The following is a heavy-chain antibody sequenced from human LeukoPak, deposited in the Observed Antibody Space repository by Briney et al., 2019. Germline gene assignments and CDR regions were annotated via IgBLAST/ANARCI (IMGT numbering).Heavy chain of an antibody. Sequence: ASVKVSCKTSGYTSDFMKYGVAWVRQAPGQGLEWMGWISAYNGNTNYAQKLQGRVTMTTDTSTSTAYMELRSLRSDDTAVYYCARDRALEMDWFDPWGQGTLVTVSS. CDR1: GYTSDFMKYG. CDR3: ARDRALEMDWFDP. D-gene: IGHD2-8*01. V-gene: IGHV1-18*01. J-gene: IGHJ5*02. CDR2: ISAYNGNT.